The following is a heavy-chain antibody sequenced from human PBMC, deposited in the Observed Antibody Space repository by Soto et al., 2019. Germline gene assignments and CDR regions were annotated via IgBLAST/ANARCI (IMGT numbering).Heavy chain of an antibody. CDR1: GDSINNYY. CDR3: AKYRRTEPEGFTLGY. J-gene: IGHJ4*02. Sequence: SETLSLTCTVSGDSINNYYWSWIRQPPGKRLEWIGYIYYTGSTTYNPSLESRVTMSVDTSKNQFSLKLNSVNAADTAVYYCAKYRRTEPEGFTLGYWGRGTLVTVSS. D-gene: IGHD2-2*01. V-gene: IGHV4-59*01. CDR2: IYYTGST.